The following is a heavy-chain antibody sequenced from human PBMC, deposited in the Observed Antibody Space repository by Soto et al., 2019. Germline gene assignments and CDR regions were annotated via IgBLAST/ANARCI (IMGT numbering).Heavy chain of an antibody. J-gene: IGHJ4*02. CDR3: ARSSRYSSSRFDY. V-gene: IGHV4-39*07. D-gene: IGHD6-13*01. CDR2: IYYSGST. CDR1: GGSISSSSYY. Sequence: SETLSLTCTVSGGSISSSSYYWGWIRQAPGKGLEWIGSIYYSGSTDYNLSLKRRVTISVDTSKHQFSLQLSSVTAADTAVYYWARSSRYSSSRFDYSGQAILVTVSS.